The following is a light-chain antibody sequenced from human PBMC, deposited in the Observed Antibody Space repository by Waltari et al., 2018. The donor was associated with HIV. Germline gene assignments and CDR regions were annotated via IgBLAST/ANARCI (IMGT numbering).Light chain of an antibody. CDR1: QSLLHGNGNTY. J-gene: IGKJ4*01. V-gene: IGKV2-28*01. Sequence: DIVLTQSPVSLPVTPGEAASISCGSSQSLLHGNGNTYLDWYLQRPGQPPQLLIYLGSNRASGVPDKFSGSGSGTNFTLKISKVEADDVVIYYCMQALQTPRTFGGGTKVEIK. CDR2: LGS. CDR3: MQALQTPRT.